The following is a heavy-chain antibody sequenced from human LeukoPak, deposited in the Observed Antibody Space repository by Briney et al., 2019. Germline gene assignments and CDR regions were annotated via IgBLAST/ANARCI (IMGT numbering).Heavy chain of an antibody. D-gene: IGHD3-22*01. CDR3: AKEMYDSSALLDAFDI. V-gene: IGHV4-59*01. J-gene: IGHJ3*02. Sequence: SETLSLTCTVSGGSISSYFWSWIRQPPGKGLEWIGYVYYSGSTNYNPSLKSRVTISVDTSKKQFSLKLSSATAADTAVYYCAKEMYDSSALLDAFDIWGQGTMVTVSS. CDR1: GGSISSYF. CDR2: VYYSGST.